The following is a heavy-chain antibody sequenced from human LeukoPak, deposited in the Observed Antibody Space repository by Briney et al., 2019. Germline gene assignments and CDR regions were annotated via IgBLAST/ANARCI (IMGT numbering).Heavy chain of an antibody. CDR2: ISGSGGST. J-gene: IGHJ4*02. CDR3: AKAPGGGSSWYYFDY. V-gene: IGHV3-23*01. D-gene: IGHD6-13*01. CDR1: GFTFSSYA. Sequence: GGSLRLSCAASGFTFSSYAMSWVRQAPGKGLEWVSAISGSGGSTYYADFVKGRFTISRDNSKNTLYLQMNSLRAEDTAVYYCAKAPGGGSSWYYFDYWGQGTLVTVSS.